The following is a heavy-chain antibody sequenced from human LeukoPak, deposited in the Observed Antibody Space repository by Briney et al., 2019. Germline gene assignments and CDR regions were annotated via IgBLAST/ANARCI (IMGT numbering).Heavy chain of an antibody. CDR1: GGSISTTSDY. Sequence: SETLSLTCTVSGGSISTTSDYWGWIRQPPGKGLEWIGSVLYSGETFYNPSLKTRVTVFVDTSKDQFSLQLRSVTASDTAVYYCARVDGDNSDNAFDIWSRGTMVTVSS. D-gene: IGHD5-24*01. J-gene: IGHJ3*02. CDR2: VLYSGET. V-gene: IGHV4-39*01. CDR3: ARVDGDNSDNAFDI.